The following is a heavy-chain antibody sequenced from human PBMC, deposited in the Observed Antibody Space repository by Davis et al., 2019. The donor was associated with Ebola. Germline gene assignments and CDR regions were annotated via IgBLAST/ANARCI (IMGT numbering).Heavy chain of an antibody. CDR1: GGSISSSNW. CDR3: ARQVAEYYYGSGSYGTYNWFDP. V-gene: IGHV4-4*02. CDR2: IYHSGST. Sequence: SETLSLTCAVSGGSISSSNWWSWVRQPPGKGLEWIGEIYHSGSTNYNPSLKSRVTISVDTSKNQFSLKLSSVTAADTAVYYCARQVAEYYYGSGSYGTYNWFDPWGQGTLVTVSS. J-gene: IGHJ5*02. D-gene: IGHD3-10*01.